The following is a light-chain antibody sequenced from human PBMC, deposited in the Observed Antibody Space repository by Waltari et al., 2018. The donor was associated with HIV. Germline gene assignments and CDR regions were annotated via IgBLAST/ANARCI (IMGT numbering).Light chain of an antibody. CDR3: QQFSTYSRT. CDR2: KAS. V-gene: IGKV1-5*03. Sequence: DIQMTQSPSTLSASVGDRVTITCQASQSIGTWLAWYQQKPGKAPKVLIYKASTLKSGVPSRFSGSGSGAEFTLTISSLQPEDFATYYCQQFSTYSRTFGQGTKVEIK. J-gene: IGKJ1*01. CDR1: QSIGTW.